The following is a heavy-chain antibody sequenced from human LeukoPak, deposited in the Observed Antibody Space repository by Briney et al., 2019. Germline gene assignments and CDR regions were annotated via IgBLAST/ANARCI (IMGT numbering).Heavy chain of an antibody. CDR3: ARDLSGLSAFEI. D-gene: IGHD5-12*01. CDR2: MNLNSGYT. CDR1: GYTFTSYD. J-gene: IGHJ3*02. V-gene: IGHV1-8*01. Sequence: ASVKVSCKASGYTFTSYDIIWVRQATGQGLEWMGWMNLNSGYTGSTQKFQGRVTMTTDTSTSTAYMELRSLRSDDTAVYYCARDLSGLSAFEIWGQGTMVTVSS.